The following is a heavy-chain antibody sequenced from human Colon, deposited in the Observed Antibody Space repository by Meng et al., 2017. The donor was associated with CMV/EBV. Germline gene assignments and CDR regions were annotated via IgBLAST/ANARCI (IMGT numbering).Heavy chain of an antibody. Sequence: QVQLVESGGNVVQPGGSLRLSCAASGFTFSSHVMHWVRQPPGKGLEWLAFIEKDGNFESYADSVKGRFTISRDNSKNTLYLQMNSLTAEDTAVFYCAKALHGGWGPLDPWGQRTLVTVSS. CDR3: AKALHGGWGPLDP. CDR1: GFTFSSHV. V-gene: IGHV3-30*02. CDR2: IEKDGNFE. D-gene: IGHD6-19*01. J-gene: IGHJ5*02.